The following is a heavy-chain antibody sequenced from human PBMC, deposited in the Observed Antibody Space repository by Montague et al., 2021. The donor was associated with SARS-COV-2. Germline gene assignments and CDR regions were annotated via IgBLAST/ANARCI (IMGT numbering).Heavy chain of an antibody. V-gene: IGHV1-58*01. Sequence: SVKVSCKASGFTFTSSAVQWVRQARGQRLEWIGWIVVGSGNTNYAQKFQERVTITRDMSTSTAYMELSSLRSEDTAVYYCAAPYCGSTSCHDAFDIWGQGTMVTVSS. J-gene: IGHJ3*02. CDR2: IVVGSGNT. CDR3: AAPYCGSTSCHDAFDI. CDR1: GFTFTSSA. D-gene: IGHD2-2*01.